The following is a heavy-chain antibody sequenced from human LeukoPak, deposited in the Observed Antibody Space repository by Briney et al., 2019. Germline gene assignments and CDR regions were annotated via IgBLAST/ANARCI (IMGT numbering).Heavy chain of an antibody. V-gene: IGHV3-48*03. D-gene: IGHD2-2*01. CDR1: GFTFSSYE. J-gene: IGHJ4*02. Sequence: GGSLRLSCAASGFTFSSYEMNWVRQAPGKGLEWVSYISGSGTTIYYADSVKGRFTISRDNAKNSLYLQMNSLRAEDTAVYYCARMWTVAPAAYFDYWGQGTLVTVSS. CDR3: ARMWTVAPAAYFDY. CDR2: ISGSGTTI.